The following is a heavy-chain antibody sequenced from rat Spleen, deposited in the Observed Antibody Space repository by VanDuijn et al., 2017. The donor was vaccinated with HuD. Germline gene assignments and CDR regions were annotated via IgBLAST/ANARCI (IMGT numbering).Heavy chain of an antibody. D-gene: IGHD1-10*01. CDR2: ISSGGCDT. CDR3: ARHGLYNNYGWFAY. Sequence: EVQLVESGGGLVQPGGSMKLSCAASGFLFNSFPMAWVRQAPKMGLEWVASISSGGCDTYYPDSVRGRFTISRDNAKSTLYLQMDSLRSEDTASYYCARHGLYNNYGWFAYWGQGTLVTVSS. CDR1: GFLFNSFP. V-gene: IGHV5-46*01. J-gene: IGHJ3*01.